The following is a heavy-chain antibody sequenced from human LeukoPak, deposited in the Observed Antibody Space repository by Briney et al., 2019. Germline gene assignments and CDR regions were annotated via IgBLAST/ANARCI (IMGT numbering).Heavy chain of an antibody. CDR1: GGSISSYY. CDR2: IYYSGST. V-gene: IGHV4-59*01. D-gene: IGHD3-10*01. CDR3: ASVPPSRPIGLFDP. J-gene: IGHJ5*02. Sequence: SETLSLTCTVSGGSISSYYWSWIRQPPGKGLEWIGYIYYSGSTNYNPSLKSRVTISVDTSKNQFSLKLSSVTAADTAVYYCASVPPSRPIGLFDPWGQGTLVTVSS.